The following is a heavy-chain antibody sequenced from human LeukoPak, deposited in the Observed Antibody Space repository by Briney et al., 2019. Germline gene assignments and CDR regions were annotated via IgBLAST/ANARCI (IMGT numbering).Heavy chain of an antibody. Sequence: GASVKVSCKVSGYTLTELSMHWVRQAPGKGLEWTGGFDPEDGETIYAQKFQGRVTMTEDTSTDTAYMELSSLRSEDTAVYYCALLGGWFRKIDYWGQGTLVTVSS. CDR2: FDPEDGET. CDR3: ALLGGWFRKIDY. V-gene: IGHV1-24*01. J-gene: IGHJ4*02. D-gene: IGHD6-19*01. CDR1: GYTLTELS.